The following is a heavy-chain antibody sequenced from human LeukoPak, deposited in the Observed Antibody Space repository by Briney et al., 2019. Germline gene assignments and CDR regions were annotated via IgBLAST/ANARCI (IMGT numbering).Heavy chain of an antibody. Sequence: ASVKVSCKASGYTFTGYYMHWVRQAPGQGLEWMGWINPNSGGTNYAQKVQGRVTMTRDTSISTAYMELSRLRSDDTAVYYCARGQMFGELLGYWGQGTLVTVSS. D-gene: IGHD3-10*02. J-gene: IGHJ4*02. CDR2: INPNSGGT. CDR1: GYTFTGYY. V-gene: IGHV1-2*02. CDR3: ARGQMFGELLGY.